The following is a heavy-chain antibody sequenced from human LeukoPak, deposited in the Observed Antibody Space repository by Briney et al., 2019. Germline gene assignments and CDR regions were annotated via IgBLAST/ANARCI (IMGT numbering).Heavy chain of an antibody. V-gene: IGHV1-2*02. CDR2: ITPSGGT. CDR1: GYTSTSYA. D-gene: IGHD5-24*01. J-gene: IGHJ4*02. Sequence: ASVKVSCKASGYTSTSYATHWVRQAPGQGLEWMGWITPSGGTNYPQKFQGRVAITWDTSITTAYMDLNRLTADDTAVYYCARDRYGDGFAHLDYWGQGALVTVSS. CDR3: ARDRYGDGFAHLDY.